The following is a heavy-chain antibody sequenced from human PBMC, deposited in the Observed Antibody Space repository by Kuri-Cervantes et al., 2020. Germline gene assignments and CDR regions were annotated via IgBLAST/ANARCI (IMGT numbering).Heavy chain of an antibody. J-gene: IGHJ6*02. V-gene: IGHV1-46*01. CDR1: GYTFTGYY. CDR2: INPSGGST. CDR3: ARLYPIVVVPAAIYGMDV. D-gene: IGHD2-2*01. Sequence: ASVKVSCKASGYTFTGYYMHWVRQAPGQGLEWMGIINPSGGSTSYAQKFQGRVTMTRDTSTSTVYMELSSLRSDDTAVYYCARLYPIVVVPAAIYGMDVWGQGTTVTVSS.